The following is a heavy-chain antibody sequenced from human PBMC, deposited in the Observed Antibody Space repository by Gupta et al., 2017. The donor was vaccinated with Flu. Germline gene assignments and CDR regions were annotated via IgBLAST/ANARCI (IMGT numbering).Heavy chain of an antibody. CDR2: INPDGSST. Sequence: EMQLVESGGGLVQPGGSLQLACAASGFTFSSSYLQWVRQAPGKGLVWVSRINPDGSSTTYAESVKGRFTISRDNAKNTLYLQMNSLGDDDTAVYYCATVTSGCWGQGTLVTV. CDR1: GFTFSSSY. J-gene: IGHJ4*02. D-gene: IGHD4-17*01. CDR3: ATVTSGC. V-gene: IGHV3-74*03.